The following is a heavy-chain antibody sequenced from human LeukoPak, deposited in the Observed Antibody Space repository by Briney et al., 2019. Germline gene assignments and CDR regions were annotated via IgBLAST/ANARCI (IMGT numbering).Heavy chain of an antibody. CDR3: AREATAAGTNYYYYMDV. CDR2: IYSGGST. Sequence: PSETLSLTCAVYGGSFSGYYWSWIRQAPGKGLEWVSVIYSGGSTYYADSVKGRFTISRDNSKNTLYLQMNSLRAEDTAVYYCAREATAAGTNYYYYMDVWGKGTTVTVSS. D-gene: IGHD6-13*01. J-gene: IGHJ6*03. CDR1: GGSFSGYY. V-gene: IGHV3-53*01.